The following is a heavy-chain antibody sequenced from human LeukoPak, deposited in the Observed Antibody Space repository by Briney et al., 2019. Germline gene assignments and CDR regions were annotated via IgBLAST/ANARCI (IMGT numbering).Heavy chain of an antibody. J-gene: IGHJ4*02. CDR2: IYYSGNT. CDR1: GGSISSYY. V-gene: IGHV4-59*01. Sequence: SETLSLTCTVSGGSISSYYWTWIRQPPGKGLEWIGYIYYSGNTNYNPSLKSRVTISVDTSKNQFSLKLSSVTAADTAVYYCARAPGGNPTTHYFDYWGQGTLVTVSS. CDR3: ARAPGGNPTTHYFDY. D-gene: IGHD1-14*01.